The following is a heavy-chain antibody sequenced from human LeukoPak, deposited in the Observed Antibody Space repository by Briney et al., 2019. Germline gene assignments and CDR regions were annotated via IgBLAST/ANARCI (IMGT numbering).Heavy chain of an antibody. Sequence: AXVKVSCKASGGTFSSYAISWVRQAPGQGLEWMGGIIPIFGTANYAQKFQGRVTITADESTSTAYMELSSLRSDDTAVYYCARTLLIAAAGFWFDPWGQGTLVTVSS. CDR3: ARTLLIAAAGFWFDP. V-gene: IGHV1-69*01. CDR1: GGTFSSYA. D-gene: IGHD6-13*01. J-gene: IGHJ5*02. CDR2: IIPIFGTA.